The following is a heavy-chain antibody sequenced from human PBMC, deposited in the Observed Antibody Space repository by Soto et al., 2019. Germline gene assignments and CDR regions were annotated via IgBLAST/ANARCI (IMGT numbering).Heavy chain of an antibody. CDR3: ARGRYGAY. D-gene: IGHD3-10*01. V-gene: IGHV1-18*01. CDR1: GYAFTTYG. J-gene: IGHJ4*02. CDR2: ISAHNGNT. Sequence: QVHLVQSGAEVKKPGASVKVSCQASGYAFTTYGITWVRQAPGQGLEWMGWISAHNGNTNYAQKLQGRVTVTRDTSTSTAYMELRPLRSDDTAVYYCARGRYGAYWGQGALVTVSS.